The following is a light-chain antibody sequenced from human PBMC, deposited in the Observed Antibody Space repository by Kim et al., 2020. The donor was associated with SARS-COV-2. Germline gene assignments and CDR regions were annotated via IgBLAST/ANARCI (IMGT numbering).Light chain of an antibody. CDR3: LQHNTYPPT. CDR2: SAS. V-gene: IGKV1-17*01. Sequence: DIQMTQSPSSLSASVGDRVTITCRASHGIRHDLSWYQQKPGKAPKRLIYSASSLQSGVPPRFSGSGSETEFTLTISSLQPEDFATYFCLQHNTYPPTFGQGTKVDIK. CDR1: HGIRHD. J-gene: IGKJ1*01.